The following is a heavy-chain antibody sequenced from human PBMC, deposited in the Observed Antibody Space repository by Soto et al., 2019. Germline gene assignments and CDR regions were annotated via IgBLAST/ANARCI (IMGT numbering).Heavy chain of an antibody. CDR1: GGSISSGHW. V-gene: IGHV4-4*02. D-gene: IGHD6-19*01. J-gene: IGHJ4*02. Sequence: QVELQESGPGLVKTSGALSLTCAVSGGSISSGHWWSWVRQPPGEGLEWIGGIFQSGTTNYNAPVESRDIISMAKSKNQFALEVISVTAADTAGYFCARHIAVAGTRGFDYWGQGTLVTVSS. CDR3: ARHIAVAGTRGFDY. CDR2: IFQSGTT.